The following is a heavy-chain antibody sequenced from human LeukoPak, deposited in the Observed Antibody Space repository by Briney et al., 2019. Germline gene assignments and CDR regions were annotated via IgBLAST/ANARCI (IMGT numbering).Heavy chain of an antibody. D-gene: IGHD3-9*01. CDR2: ISSSSSYI. V-gene: IGHV3-21*01. J-gene: IGHJ4*02. CDR1: GFTFSSYS. CDR3: ARASGNYDILEGDY. Sequence: GGSLRLSCAASGFTFSSYSMNWVRQAPGKGLEWVSSISSSSSYIYYADSVKGRFTISRDNAKNSLYLQMNSLRAEDTAVYYCARASGNYDILEGDYWGQGTLVTVSS.